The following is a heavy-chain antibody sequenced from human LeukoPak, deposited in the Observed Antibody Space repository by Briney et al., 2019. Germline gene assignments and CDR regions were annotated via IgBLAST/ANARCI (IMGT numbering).Heavy chain of an antibody. V-gene: IGHV3-66*01. CDR2: IYSGGST. CDR1: GFTVSSNY. D-gene: IGHD3-10*01. CDR3: AREWFGSNDY. J-gene: IGHJ4*02. Sequence: GGSLRLSCAASGFTVSSNYMSWVRQAPGKGLEGVSVIYSGGSTYYADSVKGRFTISRDNSKNTLYLQMNSLRAEDTAVYYCAREWFGSNDYWGQGTLVTVSS.